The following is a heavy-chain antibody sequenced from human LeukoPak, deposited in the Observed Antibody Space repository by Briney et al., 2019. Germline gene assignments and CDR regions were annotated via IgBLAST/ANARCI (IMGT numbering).Heavy chain of an antibody. D-gene: IGHD3-10*01. V-gene: IGHV4-39*01. CDR3: ARTLWFGEFSECFFDH. Sequence: SETLSLTCTVSGGSISSSSYYWGWIRQPPGQGLEWIGSIYYSGSTSYNPSLKSRVTISVDTSKSQFSLKLSSVTAADTAVYYCARTLWFGEFSECFFDHWARENVDSVS. CDR1: GGSISSSSYY. J-gene: IGHJ4*02. CDR2: IYYSGST.